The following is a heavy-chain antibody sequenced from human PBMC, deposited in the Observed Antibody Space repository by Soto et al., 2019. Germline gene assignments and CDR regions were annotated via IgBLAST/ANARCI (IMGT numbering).Heavy chain of an antibody. CDR1: GFTFSSYG. V-gene: IGHV3-30*18. Sequence: GGSLRLSCAASGFTFSSYGMHWVRQAPGKGLEWVAVISYDGSNKYYADSVKGRFTISRDNSKNTLYLQMNSLRAEDTAVYYCAKDISEGNGFMDVWGQGTTVTVSS. CDR2: ISYDGSNK. D-gene: IGHD1-1*01. CDR3: AKDISEGNGFMDV. J-gene: IGHJ6*02.